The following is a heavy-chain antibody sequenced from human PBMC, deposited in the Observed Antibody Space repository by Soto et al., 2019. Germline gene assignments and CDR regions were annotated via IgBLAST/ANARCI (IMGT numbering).Heavy chain of an antibody. CDR3: ARGYGYYAQGPGTDY. D-gene: IGHD4-17*01. Sequence: ASVKVSCKASGYTFTSYDINWVRQATGQGLEWMGWMNPNSGNTGYAQKFQGRVTMNRKTSISTAYMELSSLRSEDTAVYYCARGYGYYAQGPGTDYWGQGTLVTVSA. CDR1: GYTFTSYD. J-gene: IGHJ4*02. V-gene: IGHV1-8*01. CDR2: MNPNSGNT.